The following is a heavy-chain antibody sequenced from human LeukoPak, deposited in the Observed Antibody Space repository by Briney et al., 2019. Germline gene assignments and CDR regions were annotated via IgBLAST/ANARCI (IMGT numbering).Heavy chain of an antibody. D-gene: IGHD2-2*02. CDR1: GVTVSSHY. CDR2: IYSGGST. V-gene: IGHV3-53*01. J-gene: IGHJ4*02. CDR3: VISPNTYYFDY. Sequence: GGSLRLSCAASGVTVSSHYMSWVRQAPGKGLEWVSVIYSGGSTYYADSVKGRFTISRDSSKNTLYLQMNSLRAEDTAVYYCVISPNTYYFDYWGQGTLATVSS.